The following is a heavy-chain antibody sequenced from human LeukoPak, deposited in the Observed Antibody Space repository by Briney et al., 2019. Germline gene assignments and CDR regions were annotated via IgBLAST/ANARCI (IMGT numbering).Heavy chain of an antibody. CDR2: INNDGSST. Sequence: GGSLRLSCAASGFTFSSYSMNWVRQAPGKGLEWVSRINNDGSSTSYADSVKGRFTISRDNAKNTLYLQMNSRRAEGTAVYSCAGTNWNDFDYWGQRTLVSVSS. D-gene: IGHD1-1*01. CDR1: GFTFSSYS. V-gene: IGHV3-74*01. J-gene: IGHJ4*02. CDR3: AGTNWNDFDY.